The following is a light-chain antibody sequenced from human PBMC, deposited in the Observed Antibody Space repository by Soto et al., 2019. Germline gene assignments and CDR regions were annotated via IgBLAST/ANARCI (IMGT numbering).Light chain of an antibody. CDR3: VSYTDTDTFV. CDR2: EVT. Sequence: QSVLTQPASVSGSRGQSIIISCVGRNTDVGQDKSVSWYQQGPGKAPKLLIFEVTNRPSGVSNRFSGSRSGNTASLTISGLQPDDEGDYFCVSYTDTDTFVFGTGTKVTV. V-gene: IGLV2-14*01. J-gene: IGLJ1*01. CDR1: NTDVGQDKS.